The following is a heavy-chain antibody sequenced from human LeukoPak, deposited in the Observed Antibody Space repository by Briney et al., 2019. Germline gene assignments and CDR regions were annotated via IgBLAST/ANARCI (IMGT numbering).Heavy chain of an antibody. CDR1: GFSFSSYG. V-gene: IGHV3-23*01. Sequence: PGGSLRLSCAASGFSFSSYGMSWVRQAPGKGLEWVSGISGSGGSTYYADSVKGRFTISRDNSKNTLDLQMNSLRAEDTAVYYCAKDGTTSHGRYCSSNSCYYFDHWGQGTLVTVS. D-gene: IGHD2-2*01. J-gene: IGHJ4*02. CDR2: ISGSGGST. CDR3: AKDGTTSHGRYCSSNSCYYFDH.